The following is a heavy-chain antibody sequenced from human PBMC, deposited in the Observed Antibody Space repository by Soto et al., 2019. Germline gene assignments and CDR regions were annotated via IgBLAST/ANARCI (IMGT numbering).Heavy chain of an antibody. CDR2: INHSGST. J-gene: IGHJ4*02. V-gene: IGHV4-34*01. CDR1: GGSFSGYY. D-gene: IGHD5-12*01. CDR3: ARGGVEMATIVFDY. Sequence: PSETLSLTCAVYGGSFSGYYWSWIRQPPGKGLEWIGEINHSGSTNYNPSLKSRVTISVDTSKNQFSLKLSSVTAADTVVYFCARGGVEMATIVFDYWGQGTLVTVSS.